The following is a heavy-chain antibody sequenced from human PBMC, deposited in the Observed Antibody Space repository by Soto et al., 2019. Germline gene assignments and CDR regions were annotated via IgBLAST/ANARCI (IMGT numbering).Heavy chain of an antibody. Sequence: QVQLVQSGAEEKKPGASVKVSCKDSGYTFTSYGLHCVRQAPGQRLEWMGWINAGNGNTKYSQKFQGRVTITRDTSASTVYMALSILKSEDTAVYYCSSNRLGATPYGMDVCGQGITVTISS. CDR3: SSNRLGATPYGMDV. D-gene: IGHD1-26*01. CDR1: GYTFTSYG. V-gene: IGHV1-3*05. J-gene: IGHJ6*02. CDR2: INAGNGNT.